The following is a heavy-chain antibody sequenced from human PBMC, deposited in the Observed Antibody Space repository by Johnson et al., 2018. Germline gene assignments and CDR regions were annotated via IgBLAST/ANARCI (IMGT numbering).Heavy chain of an antibody. V-gene: IGHV3-49*05. J-gene: IGHJ3*02. CDR1: AFTFGDYA. CDR2: IRSKAYGGTT. Sequence: VQLVQSGGGLVKPGRSLRLSCTASAFTFGDYAMSWFRQAPGKGLEWVGFIRSKAYGGTTEYAASVKGRLTISRDDSKSIAYLQMNSLKTEDTAVYYCTRASPYDFWGGNAYDAFDIWGQGTMVTVSS. D-gene: IGHD3-3*01. CDR3: TRASPYDFWGGNAYDAFDI.